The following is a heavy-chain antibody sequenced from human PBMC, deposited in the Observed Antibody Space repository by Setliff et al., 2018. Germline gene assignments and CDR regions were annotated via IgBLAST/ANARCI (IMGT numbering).Heavy chain of an antibody. CDR3: ATSVSWIQLVLYPQGHPEPFDY. V-gene: IGHV1-24*01. CDR1: GYTLTELS. CDR2: FDPEDGET. Sequence: GASVKVSCKVSGYTLTELSTHWVRQAPGKGLEWMGGFDPEDGETIYAQKFQDRVTMTEDTSTDTAYMELSSLRSEDTAVYYCATSVSWIQLVLYPQGHPEPFDYWGQGTLVTVSS. J-gene: IGHJ4*02. D-gene: IGHD5-18*01.